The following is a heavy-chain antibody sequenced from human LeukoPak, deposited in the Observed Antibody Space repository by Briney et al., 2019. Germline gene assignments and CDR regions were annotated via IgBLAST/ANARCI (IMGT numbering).Heavy chain of an antibody. V-gene: IGHV1-18*01. J-gene: IGHJ4*02. Sequence: ASVKVSCKSSGYTFTSYGITWVRQAPGQGLEWMGWISPYNGNTKYLQKFQGRVTMTTDTSTSTAYMEVRSLRFADTAVYYCAREESIGRYQFLHDYWGQGTLVTVSS. CDR1: GYTFTSYG. CDR3: AREESIGRYQFLHDY. D-gene: IGHD1-26*01. CDR2: ISPYNGNT.